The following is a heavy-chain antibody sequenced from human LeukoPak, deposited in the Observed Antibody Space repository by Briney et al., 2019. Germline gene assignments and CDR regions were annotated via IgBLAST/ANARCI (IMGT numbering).Heavy chain of an antibody. V-gene: IGHV3-74*01. D-gene: IGHD1-26*01. CDR1: GFTFSSYW. Sequence: GGSLRLSCAASGFTFSSYWMHWVRQAPGKGLVWVSRINSDGSSTSYADSVKGRFTISRDNAKNTLHLQMNSLRAEDTAVYYCARDQGSYEAFDIWGRGTMVTVSS. CDR3: ARDQGSYEAFDI. CDR2: INSDGSST. J-gene: IGHJ3*02.